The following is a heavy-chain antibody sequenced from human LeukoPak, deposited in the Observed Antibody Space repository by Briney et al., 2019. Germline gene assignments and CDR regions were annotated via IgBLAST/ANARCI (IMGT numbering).Heavy chain of an antibody. Sequence: GGSLRLSCAASGFTFSGYWMHWVRQAPGKGLVWVSRINSDGSSTNYADSVKGRFTISRDNAKNTLYLQMNSLRAEDTAVYYCAKEDYGDYVPDYWGQGTLVTVSS. CDR3: AKEDYGDYVPDY. V-gene: IGHV3-74*01. J-gene: IGHJ4*02. CDR2: INSDGSST. D-gene: IGHD4-17*01. CDR1: GFTFSGYW.